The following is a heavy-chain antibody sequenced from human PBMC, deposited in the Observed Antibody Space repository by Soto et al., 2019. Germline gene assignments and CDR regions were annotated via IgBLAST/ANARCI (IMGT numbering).Heavy chain of an antibody. J-gene: IGHJ3*01. V-gene: IGHV4-59*01. D-gene: IGHD5-18*01. CDR2: IHYSGAT. CDR3: ARDRYSHELDAFDL. Sequence: QVQLQESGPGLVKPSETLSLTCTVSGDSIGSYFWNLIRQSPTKGLEWIGYIHYSGATDQNPSLKNRVTLSVDTAKNQFSLRLTSVTAADTAVYYCARDRYSHELDAFDLWGQGTMVTVSS. CDR1: GDSIGSYF.